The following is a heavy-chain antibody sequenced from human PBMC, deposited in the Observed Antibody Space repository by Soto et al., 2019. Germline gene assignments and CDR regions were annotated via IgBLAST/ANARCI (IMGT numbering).Heavy chain of an antibody. D-gene: IGHD3-10*01. CDR2: IIPIFGTA. CDR1: GYTFTRYG. J-gene: IGHJ6*02. V-gene: IGHV1-69*13. CDR3: ARGPITMVPGDYYYYGVDV. Sequence: GASVKVSCKASGYTFTRYGISWVRQAPGQRLEWMGGIIPIFGTANYAQKFQGRVTITADDSTSTAYMELSSLRSEDTAVYYCARGPITMVPGDYYYYGVDVWGQGTTVTVSS.